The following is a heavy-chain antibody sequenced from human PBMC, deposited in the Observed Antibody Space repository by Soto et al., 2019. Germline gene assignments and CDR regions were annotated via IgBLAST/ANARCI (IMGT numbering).Heavy chain of an antibody. CDR3: TRRFSYGSGKYGIDL. J-gene: IGHJ6*02. Sequence: SETLSLTCSVSGGSISNNFYYWTWIRQPPGKDLEWIGYISNSGNTAYNPSLNSRGTISVDKPKNQFSLKLSSVTAADTAMYYCTRRFSYGSGKYGIDLWGQGTTVTVSS. CDR1: GGSISNNFYY. CDR2: ISNSGNT. D-gene: IGHD3-10*01. V-gene: IGHV4-61*05.